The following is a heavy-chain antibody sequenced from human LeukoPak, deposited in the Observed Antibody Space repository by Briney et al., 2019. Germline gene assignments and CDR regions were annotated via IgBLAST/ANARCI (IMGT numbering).Heavy chain of an antibody. CDR3: AREAGSRYCSGGRCSSYNWFDS. J-gene: IGHJ5*01. D-gene: IGHD2-15*01. CDR1: GYTFTSYD. CDR2: MNPNSGNT. V-gene: IGHV1-8*01. Sequence: ASVKVSCKASGYTFTSYDINWVRQATGQGLEWMGWMNPNSGNTGYAQKFQGRVTMTRNTSISTAYMELSSLISDDTAIYYCAREAGSRYCSGGRCSSYNWFDSWGQGTLVTVSS.